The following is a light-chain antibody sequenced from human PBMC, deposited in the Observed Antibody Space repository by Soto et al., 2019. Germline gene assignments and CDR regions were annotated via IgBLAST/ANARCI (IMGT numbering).Light chain of an antibody. CDR3: QQYNSYPYT. V-gene: IGKV1-5*03. CDR2: KAS. CDR1: QSVSTW. Sequence: DILMTQSPSTLSASVGDTITITCRASQSVSTWLAWYQQKPGKAPKLLIYKASSLESGVPSRFSGSGSGTEFTLTISCLQPDDIATYYCQQYNSYPYTFGQGTKLEIK. J-gene: IGKJ2*01.